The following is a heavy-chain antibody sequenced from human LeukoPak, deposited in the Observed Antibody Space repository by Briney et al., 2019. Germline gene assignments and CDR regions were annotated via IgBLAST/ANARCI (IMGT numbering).Heavy chain of an antibody. CDR3: VRDHQQLQWFGECGFDP. D-gene: IGHD3-10*01. Sequence: GASVQVSCKTSGYTFTGYYIHWIRQAPGRGLGWLGWINHENGGTNSAQRFQGRVTMTHDTSSRTVYLEMNRLTSDDTAVYFCVRDHQQLQWFGECGFDPWGQGTLV. J-gene: IGHJ5*02. V-gene: IGHV1-2*02. CDR2: INHENGGT. CDR1: GYTFTGYY.